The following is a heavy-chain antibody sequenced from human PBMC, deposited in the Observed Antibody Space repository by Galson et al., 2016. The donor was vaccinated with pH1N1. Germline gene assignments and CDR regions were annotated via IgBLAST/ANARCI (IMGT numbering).Heavy chain of an antibody. J-gene: IGHJ4*02. Sequence: SLRLSCAASGFTLDNHAMHWVRQAPGKGLEWVAVISYDGRQKEYADYAKGRFTISRDNSKNTVSLQLNSLRSDDTAIYYRSRDPKWTTWVGPFDYWGQGNLVTAAS. CDR2: ISYDGRQK. CDR3: SRDPKWTTWVGPFDY. CDR1: GFTLDNHA. V-gene: IGHV3-30*14. D-gene: IGHD2/OR15-2a*01.